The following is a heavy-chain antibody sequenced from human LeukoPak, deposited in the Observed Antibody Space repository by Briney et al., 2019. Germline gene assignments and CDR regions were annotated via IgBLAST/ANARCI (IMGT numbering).Heavy chain of an antibody. CDR2: IKQDGSEK. CDR3: ARVFTGSSWYFDY. D-gene: IGHD2-15*01. Sequence: GGSLRLSCAASGFTFSSYWMSWVRQAPGKGLEWVANIKQDGSEKYYVDSVKGRFTISRDNAKNSLYLQMNSLRAEDTAVYYCARVFTGSSWYFDYWGQGTLVTVSS. CDR1: GFTFSSYW. V-gene: IGHV3-7*01. J-gene: IGHJ4*02.